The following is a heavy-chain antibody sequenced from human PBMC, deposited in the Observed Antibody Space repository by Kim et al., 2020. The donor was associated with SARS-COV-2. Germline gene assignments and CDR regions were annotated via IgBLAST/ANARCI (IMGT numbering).Heavy chain of an antibody. CDR2: ISSSSSYT. CDR3: ARVDNYGDYWADYYYGMDV. J-gene: IGHJ6*02. V-gene: IGHV3-11*05. Sequence: GGSLRLSCAASGFTFSDYYMSWIRQAPGKGLEWVSYISSSSSYTNYADSVKGRFTISRDNAKNSLYLQMNSLRAEDTAVYYCARVDNYGDYWADYYYGMDVWGQGTTVTVSS. D-gene: IGHD4-17*01. CDR1: GFTFSDYY.